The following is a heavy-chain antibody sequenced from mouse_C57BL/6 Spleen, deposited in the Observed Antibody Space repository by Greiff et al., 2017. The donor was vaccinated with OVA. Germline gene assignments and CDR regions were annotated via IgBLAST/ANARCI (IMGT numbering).Heavy chain of an antibody. CDR2: IDPSDSET. CDR3: ARWDYGSSPAWFAY. J-gene: IGHJ3*01. D-gene: IGHD1-1*01. V-gene: IGHV1-52*01. Sequence: QVQLKQPGAELVRPGSSVKLSCKASGYTFTSYWMHWVKQRPIQGLEWIGNIDPSDSETHYNQKFKDKATLTVDKSSSTAYMQLSSLTSEDSAVYYCARWDYGSSPAWFAYWGQGTLVTVSA. CDR1: GYTFTSYW.